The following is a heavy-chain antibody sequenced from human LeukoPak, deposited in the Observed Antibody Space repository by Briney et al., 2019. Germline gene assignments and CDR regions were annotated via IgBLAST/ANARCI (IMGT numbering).Heavy chain of an antibody. CDR2: ISAYNGNT. CDR3: ARDWGIVVVPGFDP. D-gene: IGHD2-2*01. CDR1: GYTFTSYG. Sequence: ASVKVSCKASGYTFTSYGISWVRQAPGQGLEWMGWISAYNGNTNYAQKLQGRVTMTTDTSTSTANMELRSLRSDDTAVYYCARDWGIVVVPGFDPWGQGTLVTVSS. J-gene: IGHJ5*02. V-gene: IGHV1-18*01.